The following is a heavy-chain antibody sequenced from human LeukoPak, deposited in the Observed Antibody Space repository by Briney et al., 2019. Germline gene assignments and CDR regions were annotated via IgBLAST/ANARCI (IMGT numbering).Heavy chain of an antibody. CDR1: GYSFTGYY. CDR2: INPNSGGR. J-gene: IGHJ4*02. Sequence: ASVTVSCTASGYSFTGYYIHWVRQPPGQGLELMGWINPNSGGRNYAQTFQGRVTMTRDTSITTAYMELSRLRSDDTAVYYCARGGVDIVATIGSYYFDYWGQGTLVTVSS. CDR3: ARGGVDIVATIGSYYFDY. V-gene: IGHV1-2*02. D-gene: IGHD5-12*01.